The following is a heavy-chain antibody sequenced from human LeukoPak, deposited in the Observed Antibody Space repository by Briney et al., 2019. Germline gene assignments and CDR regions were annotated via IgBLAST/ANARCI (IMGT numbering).Heavy chain of an antibody. V-gene: IGHV4-38-2*02. D-gene: IGHD3-9*01. CDR1: GYSISSGYY. J-gene: IGHJ4*02. Sequence: SETLSLTCTVSGYSISSGYYWGWIRQPPGKGLEWIGSIYHSGSTYYNPSLKSRVTISVDTSKNQFSLKLSSVTAADTAVYYCAGVGDLRYFDDYWGQGTLVTVSS. CDR3: AGVGDLRYFDDY. CDR2: IYHSGST.